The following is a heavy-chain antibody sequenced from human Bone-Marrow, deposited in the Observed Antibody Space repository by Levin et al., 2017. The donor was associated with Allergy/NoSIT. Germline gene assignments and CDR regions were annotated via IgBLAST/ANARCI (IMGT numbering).Heavy chain of an antibody. CDR2: LYYSGYT. D-gene: IGHD3-3*01. Sequence: PSETLSLTCTVSGGSISGYHWGWIRQPPGKGLEWIGYLYYSGYTSYNPSHKSRVTMSLDAAKNQFSLKLSSVTAADTAVYYCARAPVHTTIYGVIPYYFDSWGQGTLVTVSS. J-gene: IGHJ4*02. CDR3: ARAPVHTTIYGVIPYYFDS. V-gene: IGHV4-59*01. CDR1: GGSISGYH.